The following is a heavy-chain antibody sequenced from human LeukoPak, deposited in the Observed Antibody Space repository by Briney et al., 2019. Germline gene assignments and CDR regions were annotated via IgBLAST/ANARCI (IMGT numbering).Heavy chain of an antibody. D-gene: IGHD3-3*01. CDR3: ARERFVCDFWSGYYETPADYYYYGMDV. J-gene: IGHJ6*02. Sequence: GGSLRLSCAASGFTVSSNYMSWVRQAPGKGLEWVSVIYSGGSTYYADSVKGRFTISRDNSKNTLYLQMNSLRAEDTAVYYCARERFVCDFWSGYYETPADYYYYGMDVWGQGTTVTVSS. CDR2: IYSGGST. V-gene: IGHV3-53*01. CDR1: GFTVSSNY.